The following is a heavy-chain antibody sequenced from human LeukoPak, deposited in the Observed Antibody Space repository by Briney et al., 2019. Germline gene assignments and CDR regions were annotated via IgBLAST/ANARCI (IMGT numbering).Heavy chain of an antibody. J-gene: IGHJ4*02. CDR2: INPSGGST. CDR3: ARGMVGVVTIQMNDY. D-gene: IGHD3-3*01. V-gene: IGHV1-46*01. CDR1: GYTFTSYY. Sequence: ASVKVSCKASGYTFTSYYMHWVRQAPGQGLEWMGIINPSGGSTSYAQKFQGRVTMTRDTSTSTVYMELSSLRSEDTAVYYCARGMVGVVTIQMNDYWGQGTLVTASS.